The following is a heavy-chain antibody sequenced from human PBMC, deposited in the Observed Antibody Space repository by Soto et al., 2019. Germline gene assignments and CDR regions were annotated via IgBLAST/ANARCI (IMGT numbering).Heavy chain of an antibody. V-gene: IGHV5-51*01. CDR2: IYPGDSDT. CDR3: ARQRSIANRRNCLDP. Sequence: PGESLKISCKASGYSFTNYWIAWVRQVPGKGLEWMGIIYPGDSDTRYSPSFQGQVTISADRSINTAYLRWSGLTASDTAIYYCARQRSIANRRNCLDPWGQGTPVTVSS. J-gene: IGHJ5*02. D-gene: IGHD6-6*01. CDR1: GYSFTNYW.